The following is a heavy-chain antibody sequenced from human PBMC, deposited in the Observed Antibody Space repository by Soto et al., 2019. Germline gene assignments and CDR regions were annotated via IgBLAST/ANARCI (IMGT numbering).Heavy chain of an antibody. Sequence: QVQLVQSGTEVKKPGSSVKVSCKASGGTFSNHAISWVRQAPGQGLEWMGGIIPIFGTTNYAQRLQGRVSITADESTSTAYMELSSLRSEDTAVYYCAGSYKYGSGTFDAFDVWGQGTMVTVSS. CDR2: IIPIFGTT. V-gene: IGHV1-69*01. J-gene: IGHJ3*01. CDR3: AGSYKYGSGTFDAFDV. CDR1: GGTFSNHA. D-gene: IGHD3-10*01.